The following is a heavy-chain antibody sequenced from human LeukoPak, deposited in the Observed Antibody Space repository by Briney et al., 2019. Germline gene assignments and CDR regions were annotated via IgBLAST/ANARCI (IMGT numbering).Heavy chain of an antibody. J-gene: IGHJ4*02. V-gene: IGHV4-34*01. Sequence: SETLSLTCAVYGGSFCGYYWSWIRQPPGKGLEWIGEINHSGSTNYNPSLKSRVTISVDKSKNQFSLKLSSVTAADTAVYYCAISSGFLGIDYWGQGTLVTVSS. CDR3: AISSGFLGIDY. CDR2: INHSGST. D-gene: IGHD6-19*01. CDR1: GGSFCGYY.